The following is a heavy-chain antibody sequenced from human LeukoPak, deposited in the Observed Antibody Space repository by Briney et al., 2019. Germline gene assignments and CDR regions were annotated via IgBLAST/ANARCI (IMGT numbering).Heavy chain of an antibody. CDR2: IYYSGST. D-gene: IGHD3-22*01. CDR1: GGSISCGGYY. Sequence: PSETLSLTRTVSGGSISCGGYYWSWIRQRPGKGLEWFGYIYYSGSTYYNPSLKSRVTISVDTSKNQFSLKLSSVTAADTAVYYCAREGLYYDSSGSNYFDYWGQGTLVTVSS. V-gene: IGHV4-31*03. CDR3: AREGLYYDSSGSNYFDY. J-gene: IGHJ4*02.